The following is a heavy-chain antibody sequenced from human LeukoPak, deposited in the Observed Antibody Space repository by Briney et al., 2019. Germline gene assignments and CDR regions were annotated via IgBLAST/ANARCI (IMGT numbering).Heavy chain of an antibody. CDR1: GGSFSGYY. Sequence: PSETLSLTCAVYGGSFSGYYWSWLRQPPGKGLEWIGEINHSGSTNYNPSLKSRVTISVDTSKNQFSLKLSSVTAADTAVYYCARLLRGGRDTPMVTMIVVRAKSGAFDIWGQGTMVTVSS. CDR2: INHSGST. D-gene: IGHD3-22*01. J-gene: IGHJ3*02. V-gene: IGHV4-34*01. CDR3: ARLLRGGRDTPMVTMIVVRAKSGAFDI.